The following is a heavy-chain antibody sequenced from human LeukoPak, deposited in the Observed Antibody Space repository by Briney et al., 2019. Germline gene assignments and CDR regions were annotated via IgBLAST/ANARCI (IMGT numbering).Heavy chain of an antibody. CDR3: AKGLRTLDQ. J-gene: IGHJ4*02. V-gene: IGHV3-23*01. CDR1: GFTFSSYA. Sequence: GGSLRLSCAASGFTFSSYAMTWVRQAPGKGLEWVSSITVSGLTAYYADSVKGRFTISRDNSKSTLFLQMNSLRAEDTAVYYCAKGLRTLDQWGQGTLVTVSS. CDR2: ITVSGLTA.